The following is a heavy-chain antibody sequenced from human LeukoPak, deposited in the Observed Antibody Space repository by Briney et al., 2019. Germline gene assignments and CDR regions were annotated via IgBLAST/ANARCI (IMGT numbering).Heavy chain of an antibody. Sequence: SQTLSLTCAVSGGSISSGGYSWSWIRQPPGKGLEWIGYIYHSERTYYNPSLKSRVTISVDRSKNQFSLKLSSVTAADTAVYYCARARVVAASYYFDYWGQGTLVTVSS. CDR3: ARARVVAASYYFDY. J-gene: IGHJ4*02. CDR1: GGSISSGGYS. V-gene: IGHV4-30-2*01. D-gene: IGHD2-15*01. CDR2: IYHSERT.